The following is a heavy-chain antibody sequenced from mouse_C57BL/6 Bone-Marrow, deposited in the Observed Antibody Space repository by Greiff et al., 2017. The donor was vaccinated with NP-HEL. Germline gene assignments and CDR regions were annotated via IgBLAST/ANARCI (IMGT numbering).Heavy chain of an antibody. CDR3: ARTLTTAFDY. CDR1: GYTFTSYW. CDR2: IDPSDSYT. Sequence: QVHVKQPGAELVRPGTSVKLSCKASGYTFTSYWMHWVKQRPGQGLEWIGVIDPSDSYTNYNQKFKGKATLTVDTSSSTAYMQLSSLTSEDSAVYYCARTLTTAFDYWGQGTTLTVSS. D-gene: IGHD1-2*01. V-gene: IGHV1-59*01. J-gene: IGHJ2*01.